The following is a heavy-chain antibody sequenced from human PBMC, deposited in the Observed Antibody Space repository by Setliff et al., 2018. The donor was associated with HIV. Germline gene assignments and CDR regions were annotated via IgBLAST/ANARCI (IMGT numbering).Heavy chain of an antibody. D-gene: IGHD3-16*01. CDR3: ARGLGGSVGSTDWSYPSYYMDV. V-gene: IGHV4-34*01. J-gene: IGHJ6*03. CDR2: INHSGST. Sequence: PSETLSLTCAVYGGSFTTYYWTWIRQPPGRGLEWIGEINHSGSTNYSPSLESRVTISVDTSKNQFSLKLTSVTAGDRGIYYCARGLGGSVGSTDWSYPSYYMDVWGRGTTVTVSS. CDR1: GGSFTTYY.